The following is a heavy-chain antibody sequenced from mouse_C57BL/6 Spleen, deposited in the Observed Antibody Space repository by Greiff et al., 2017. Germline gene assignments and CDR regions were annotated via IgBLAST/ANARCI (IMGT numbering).Heavy chain of an antibody. CDR1: GFTFSSYG. CDR2: ISSGGSYT. CDR3: ARQNYSNCPYFDY. Sequence: EVQLQESGGDLVKPGGSLKLSCAASGFTFSSYGMSWVRQTPDKRLEWVATISSGGSYTYYPDSVKGRFTISRDNAKNTLYLQMSSLKSEDTAMYYCARQNYSNCPYFDYWGQGTTLTVSS. D-gene: IGHD2-5*01. J-gene: IGHJ2*01. V-gene: IGHV5-6*01.